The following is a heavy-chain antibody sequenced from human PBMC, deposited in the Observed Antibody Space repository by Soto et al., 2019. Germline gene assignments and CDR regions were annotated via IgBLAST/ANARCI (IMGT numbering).Heavy chain of an antibody. V-gene: IGHV4-30-4*01. CDR2: INYNGST. Sequence: SETLSLTCTVSGGSISSGDYYWNWIRQPPGKGLEWIGYINYNGSTYYNPSLRSRVTISVDTSKNNFSLKLSSVTAADTAVYFCARRGYCSSTSCYYAFNIWGQGTMVTVSS. J-gene: IGHJ3*02. D-gene: IGHD2-2*01. CDR3: ARRGYCSSTSCYYAFNI. CDR1: GGSISSGDYY.